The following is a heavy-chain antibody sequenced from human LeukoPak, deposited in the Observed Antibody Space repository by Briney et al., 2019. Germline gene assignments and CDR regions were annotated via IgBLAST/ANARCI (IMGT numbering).Heavy chain of an antibody. V-gene: IGHV3-30*02. Sequence: GGSLRLSCAASGFTFSSYGMHWVRQAPGKGLEWVAFIRYDGSNKYYADSVKGRFTISRDNSKNTLYLQMNSLRAEDTAVYYCARGLRDYFDYWGQGTLVTVSS. CDR3: ARGLRDYFDY. CDR1: GFTFSSYG. CDR2: IRYDGSNK. J-gene: IGHJ4*02.